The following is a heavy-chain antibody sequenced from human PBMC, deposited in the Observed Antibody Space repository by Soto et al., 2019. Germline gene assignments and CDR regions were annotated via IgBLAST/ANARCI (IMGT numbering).Heavy chain of an antibody. CDR1: GGSISSSNYY. J-gene: IGHJ6*03. CDR2: IYYSGST. V-gene: IGHV4-39*01. Sequence: SETLSLTCTVSGGSISSSNYYWGWLRQPPGKGLEWIGSIYYSGSTYYNPSLKSRVTISVDTSKNQFSLKLRSVTAADTAVYYCARQHRLDILVAHYYYYLYVWGKGSSVIVSS. CDR3: ARQHRLDILVAHYYYYLYV. D-gene: IGHD2-2*01.